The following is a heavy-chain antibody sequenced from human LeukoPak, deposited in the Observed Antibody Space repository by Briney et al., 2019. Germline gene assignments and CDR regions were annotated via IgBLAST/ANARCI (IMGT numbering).Heavy chain of an antibody. J-gene: IGHJ6*04. CDR2: ISAYNGNT. CDR3: ARGLSDVTPGSDV. V-gene: IGHV1-18*01. D-gene: IGHD4-23*01. Sequence: ASVKVSCKASGYTFTSYGVSWVRQAPGQGLECMGWISAYNGNTIYAHNLQGRVTMTTDTSTSTAYMELRSLRSDDTAVYYCARGLSDVTPGSDVWGKGTTVTVSS. CDR1: GYTFTSYG.